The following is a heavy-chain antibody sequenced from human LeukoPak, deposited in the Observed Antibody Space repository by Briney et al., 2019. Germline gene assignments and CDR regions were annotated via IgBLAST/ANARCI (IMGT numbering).Heavy chain of an antibody. J-gene: IGHJ4*02. V-gene: IGHV3-9*01. CDR3: AKGLEGTNFDY. Sequence: SLRLSCAASGFTFDDYAMHWVRQAPGKGLEWVSGISWNSGSIGYADSVKGRFTISRDNAKNSLYLQMNSLRAEVTALYYCAKGLEGTNFDYWGQGTLVTVSS. CDR2: ISWNSGSI. D-gene: IGHD2-2*01. CDR1: GFTFDDYA.